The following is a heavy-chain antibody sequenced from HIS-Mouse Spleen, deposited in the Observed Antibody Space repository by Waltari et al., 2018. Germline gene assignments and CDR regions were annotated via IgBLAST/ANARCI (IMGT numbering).Heavy chain of an antibody. J-gene: IGHJ4*02. CDR2: IYSGGST. V-gene: IGHV3-66*01. D-gene: IGHD6-13*01. CDR1: GFTASSNY. CDR3: ARDIKAAAC. Sequence: EVQLVESGGGLVQPGGSLRLSCAASGFTASSNYMGGVRQAPGKGLEWVSVIYSGGSTYYADSVKGRFTISRDNSKNTLYLQMNSLRAEDTAVYYCARDIKAAACWGQGTLVTVSS.